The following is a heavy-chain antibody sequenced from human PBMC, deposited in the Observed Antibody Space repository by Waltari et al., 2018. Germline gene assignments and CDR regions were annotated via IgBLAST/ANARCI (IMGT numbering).Heavy chain of an antibody. CDR2: ILRRGRT. V-gene: IGHV4-34*12. D-gene: IGHD1-26*01. J-gene: IGHJ4*02. CDR3: ARDRGRGLYLDS. Sequence: IRKAPGKGLECVGQILRRGRTNDNPSLAGRVTLARDTSKKEFALKVTAPTAADTAMYYCARDRGRGLYLDSRGQGTLVSVSP.